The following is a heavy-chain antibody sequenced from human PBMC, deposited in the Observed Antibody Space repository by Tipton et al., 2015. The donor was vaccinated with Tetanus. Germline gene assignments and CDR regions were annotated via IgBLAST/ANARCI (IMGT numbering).Heavy chain of an antibody. J-gene: IGHJ4*02. CDR2: ISWDARVT. Sequence: PRLSCAASGFTFDDHAMHWVRQAPGKGLEWVSLISWDARVTYYSDAVKGRFTISRDNSKDRLYLQLNSLRAEDTAVYYCAKDQGPDYGDQLEYWGQGILVTVSS. CDR3: AKDQGPDYGDQLEY. CDR1: GFTFDDHA. V-gene: IGHV3-43D*04. D-gene: IGHD4-17*01.